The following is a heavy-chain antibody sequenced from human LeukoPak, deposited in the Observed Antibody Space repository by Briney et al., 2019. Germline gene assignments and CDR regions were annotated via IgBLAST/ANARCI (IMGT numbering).Heavy chain of an antibody. J-gene: IGHJ4*02. CDR2: IGASGSSK. V-gene: IGHV3-48*03. CDR1: GFTFSNYE. Sequence: PGGSLRLSCAASGFTFSNYEMARARQAPGKGLQWVSYIGASGSSKYYADSVKGRFTISRDNSKNTLYLQMNSLRAEDTAVYYCAKDPYLVGASRFDYWGQGTLVTVSS. D-gene: IGHD1-26*01. CDR3: AKDPYLVGASRFDY.